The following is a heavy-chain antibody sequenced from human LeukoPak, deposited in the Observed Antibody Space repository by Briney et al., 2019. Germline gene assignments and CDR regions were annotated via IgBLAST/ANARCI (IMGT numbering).Heavy chain of an antibody. Sequence: GESLKISCETSGYSFTTYWIGWVRQRPGTGLEWLGAIYPDGSDTRYSPSFQGQVAISADRSIRTAYLKWNSLKASDTGMYYCARQRGASGTVSWFDPWGQGTLVTVSS. D-gene: IGHD3-10*01. CDR2: IYPDGSDT. V-gene: IGHV5-51*01. CDR3: ARQRGASGTVSWFDP. CDR1: GYSFTTYW. J-gene: IGHJ5*02.